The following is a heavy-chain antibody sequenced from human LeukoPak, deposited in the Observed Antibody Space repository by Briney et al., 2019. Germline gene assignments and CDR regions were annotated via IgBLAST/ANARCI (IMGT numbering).Heavy chain of an antibody. CDR1: GFTFSSHG. D-gene: IGHD3-22*01. Sequence: GRSLRLSCAVSGFTFSSHGMHWVRQAPGKGLEWVADIWYDGSNKYCADSVKGRFTISRDNSKNTLYLQMNSLRAEDTAVYYCARNRRYYDSSGLPHFDYWGQGTLVTVSS. J-gene: IGHJ4*02. V-gene: IGHV3-33*01. CDR3: ARNRRYYDSSGLPHFDY. CDR2: IWYDGSNK.